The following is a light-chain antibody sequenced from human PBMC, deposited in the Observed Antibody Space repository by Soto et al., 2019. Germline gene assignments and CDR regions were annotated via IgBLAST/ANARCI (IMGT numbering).Light chain of an antibody. V-gene: IGLV2-14*01. Sequence: QSALTQPASVSGSPGQSITLSCTGTSSHLAIYNYVSWYQQQPGKAPKLLIYQVTNRPSGVSNRFSGSRSGNTASLTISGLQAEDEADYYCSSYTDSSNYVFGTGTKRTVL. CDR1: SSHLAIYNY. J-gene: IGLJ1*01. CDR3: SSYTDSSNYV. CDR2: QVT.